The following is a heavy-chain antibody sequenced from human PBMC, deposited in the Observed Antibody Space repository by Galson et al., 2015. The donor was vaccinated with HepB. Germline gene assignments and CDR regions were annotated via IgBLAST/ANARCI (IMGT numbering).Heavy chain of an antibody. CDR1: GYTLTELS. Sequence: SVKVSCKVSGYTLTELSMHWVRQAPGKGLEWMGGFAPEDGETIYAQKFQGRVTMTEDTSTDTAYMELSSLRSEDTAVYYCATGGRYFDWLPFDYWGQGTLVTVSS. CDR2: FAPEDGET. D-gene: IGHD3-9*01. CDR3: ATGGRYFDWLPFDY. V-gene: IGHV1-24*01. J-gene: IGHJ4*02.